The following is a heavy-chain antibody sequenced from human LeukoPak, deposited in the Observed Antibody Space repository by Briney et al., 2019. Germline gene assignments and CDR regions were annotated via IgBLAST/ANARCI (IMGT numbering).Heavy chain of an antibody. J-gene: IGHJ3*02. CDR2: IYYSGST. V-gene: IGHV4-59*01. CDR1: GGSISSYY. D-gene: IGHD1-26*01. CDR3: ARFLRGATNALEI. Sequence: SETLSVTCTVSGGSISSYYWSWIRQPPGKGLEWIGYIYYSGSTNYNPSLKSRVTISVDTSKNQFSLKLSSVTAADTAVYYCARFLRGATNALEIWGQGTMVTVSS.